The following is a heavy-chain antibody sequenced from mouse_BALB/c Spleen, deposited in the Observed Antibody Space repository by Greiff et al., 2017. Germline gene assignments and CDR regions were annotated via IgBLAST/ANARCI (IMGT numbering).Heavy chain of an antibody. CDR1: GYSITSGYY. D-gene: IGHD1-2*01. CDR2: ISYDGSN. V-gene: IGHV3-6*02. CDR3: ARGDFTTATFAY. J-gene: IGHJ3*01. Sequence: EVKLQESGPGLVKPSQSLSLTCSVTGYSITSGYYWNWIRQFPGNKLEWMGYISYDGSNNYNPSLKNRISITRDTSKNQFFLKLTSVTTEDTATYYCARGDFTTATFAYWGQGTLVTVSA.